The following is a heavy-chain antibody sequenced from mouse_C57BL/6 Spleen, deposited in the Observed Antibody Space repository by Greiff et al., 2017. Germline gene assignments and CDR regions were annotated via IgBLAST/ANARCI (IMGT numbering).Heavy chain of an antibody. V-gene: IGHV1-82*01. CDR3: ARRGDYDMDY. CDR2: IYPGDGDT. Sequence: VQLVESGPELVKPGASVKISCKASGYAFSSSWMNWVKQRPGKGLEWIGRIYPGDGDTNYNGKFKGKATLTADKSSSTAYMQLSSLTSEDSAVYFCARRGDYDMDYWGQGTSVTVSS. CDR1: GYAFSSSW. J-gene: IGHJ4*01.